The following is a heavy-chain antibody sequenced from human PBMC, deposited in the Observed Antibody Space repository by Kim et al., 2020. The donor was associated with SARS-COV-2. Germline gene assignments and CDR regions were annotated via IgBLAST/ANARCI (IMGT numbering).Heavy chain of an antibody. CDR3: ARGPVPARRQLNWFDP. CDR1: GYTFTSYA. J-gene: IGHJ5*02. Sequence: ASVKVSCKASGYTFTSYAMNWVRQAPGQGLEWMGWINTNTGNPTYAQGFTGRFVFSLDTSVSTAYLQISSLKAEDTAVYYCARGPVPARRQLNWFDPWGQGTLVTVSS. CDR2: INTNTGNP. V-gene: IGHV7-4-1*02. D-gene: IGHD2-2*01.